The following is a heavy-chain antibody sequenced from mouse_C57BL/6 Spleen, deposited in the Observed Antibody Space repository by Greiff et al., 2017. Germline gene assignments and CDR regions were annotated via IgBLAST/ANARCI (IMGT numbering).Heavy chain of an antibody. CDR3: ARDDFHY. V-gene: IGHV5-17*01. CDR2: ISSGSSTI. D-gene: IGHD2-4*01. CDR1: GFTFSDYG. J-gene: IGHJ2*01. Sequence: EVKLMASGGGLVKPGGSLKLSCAASGFTFSDYGMHWVRQAPEKGLEWVAYISSGSSTIYYADTVKGRFTISRDNAKNTLFLQMTSLRSEDTAMYYCARDDFHYWGQGTTLTVSS.